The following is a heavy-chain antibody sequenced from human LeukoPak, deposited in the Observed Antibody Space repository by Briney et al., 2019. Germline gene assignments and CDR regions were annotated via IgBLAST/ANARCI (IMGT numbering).Heavy chain of an antibody. CDR3: ARAVVPAAIGFDY. CDR2: ISTDKSDT. CDR1: GYTLSTQG. V-gene: IGHV1-18*01. Sequence: WASVKVSCKASGYTLSTQGIGWVRQAPGQGLEWMGWISTDKSDTNYAQKFQGRVTMTTDTSTSTVYMELGSLRSDDTAVYYCARAVVPAAIGFDYWGQGTLVTVSS. J-gene: IGHJ4*02. D-gene: IGHD2-2*01.